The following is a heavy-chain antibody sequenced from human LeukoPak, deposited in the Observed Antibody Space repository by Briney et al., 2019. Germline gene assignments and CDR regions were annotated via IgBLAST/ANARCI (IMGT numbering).Heavy chain of an antibody. J-gene: IGHJ4*02. CDR2: IRYDGSNK. Sequence: GGSLRLSCAASGFTFSSYGMHWVRQAPGKGLEWVAFIRYDGSNKYYADSVKGRFTISRDNSKNTLYLQMNSLRAEDTALYYCAKDIHSGWRNRYYFDYWGQGTLVTVSS. CDR1: GFTFSSYG. V-gene: IGHV3-30*02. D-gene: IGHD6-19*01. CDR3: AKDIHSGWRNRYYFDY.